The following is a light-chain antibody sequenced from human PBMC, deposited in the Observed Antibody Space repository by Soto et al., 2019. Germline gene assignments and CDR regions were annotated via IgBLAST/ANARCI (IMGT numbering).Light chain of an antibody. CDR3: SLYTSSSTYV. CDR2: EVS. Sequence: QSALTQPPSVSGSPGQSVTISCTGTSSDVGRYNRVSWYQQPPGTAPKLMIYEVSNRPSGVPDRFSGSKSGNTASLTISGLQAEDEADYYCSLYTSSSTYVFGTGTKLTV. CDR1: SSDVGRYNR. J-gene: IGLJ1*01. V-gene: IGLV2-18*01.